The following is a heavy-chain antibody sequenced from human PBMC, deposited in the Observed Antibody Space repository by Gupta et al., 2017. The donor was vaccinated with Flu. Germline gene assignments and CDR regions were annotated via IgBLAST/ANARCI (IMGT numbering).Heavy chain of an antibody. D-gene: IGHD3-16*02. CDR2: INPNSGGT. CDR1: GYTFTGYY. V-gene: IGHV1-2*02. CDR3: ASIMITFGGVIAPIDY. Sequence: QVQLVQSGAEVKKPGASVKVSCKASGYTFTGYYMHWVRQAPGQGLEWMGWINPNSGGTNYAQKFQGRVTMTRDTSISTAYMELSRLRSDDTAVYYCASIMITFGGVIAPIDYWGQGTLVTVSS. J-gene: IGHJ4*02.